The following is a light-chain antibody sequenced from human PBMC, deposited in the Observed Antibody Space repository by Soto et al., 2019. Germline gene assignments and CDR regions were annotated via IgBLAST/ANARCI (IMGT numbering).Light chain of an antibody. CDR3: QQYGSSPLLT. Sequence: EIGLTQSPGTLPLSPGERATLSCRASQSVSSSYLAWYQQKPGQAPRLLIYGASSRATGIPDRFSGSGSGTDFTLTISRLEPEDCAVYYCQQYGSSPLLTFGGGTKVEIK. V-gene: IGKV3-20*01. CDR2: GAS. CDR1: QSVSSSY. J-gene: IGKJ4*01.